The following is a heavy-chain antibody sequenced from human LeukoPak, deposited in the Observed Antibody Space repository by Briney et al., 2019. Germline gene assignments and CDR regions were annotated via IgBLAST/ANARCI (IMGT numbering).Heavy chain of an antibody. D-gene: IGHD1-7*01. J-gene: IGHJ6*03. V-gene: IGHV4-34*01. CDR3: ARRWNYGRNYYIDV. CDR1: GGSFSNYY. CDR2: INDSGRT. Sequence: SETLSLTCAVYGGSFSNYYWSWIRQTPGKGMECIGEINDSGRTNYNPSLMSRVTVSVDTSKNQFSLRLTSVTATDTAVYYCARRWNYGRNYYIDVWGKGAAVSVSS.